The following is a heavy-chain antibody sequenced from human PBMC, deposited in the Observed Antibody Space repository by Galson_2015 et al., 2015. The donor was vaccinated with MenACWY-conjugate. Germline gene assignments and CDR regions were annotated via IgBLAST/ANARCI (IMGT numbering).Heavy chain of an antibody. Sequence: SETLSLTCAVYGGSFSDYHWTWIRQPPGKGLEWIGEINQSGRTYYNPSLKSRVTMSVDTSRKQFSLNLSSMTAADTAVYYCARSNWFDPWGQGTLVTVSP. CDR1: GGSFSDYH. V-gene: IGHV4-34*01. J-gene: IGHJ5*02. CDR2: INQSGRT. CDR3: ARSNWFDP.